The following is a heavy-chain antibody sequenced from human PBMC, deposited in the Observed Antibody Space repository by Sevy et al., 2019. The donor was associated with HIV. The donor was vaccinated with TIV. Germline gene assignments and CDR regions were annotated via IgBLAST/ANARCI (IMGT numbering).Heavy chain of an antibody. CDR1: GFTFSNYA. J-gene: IGHJ4*02. Sequence: GGSLRLSCAATGFTFSNYAMHWVRQAPGKGMEWVAIIWSDGAYQFHGDSVKGRFTISRANSKNPLYLQMTNVRVEETAVYYCARGGYYYDNAAYYALDSWGQGTLVTVSS. V-gene: IGHV3-33*01. CDR3: ARGGYYYDNAAYYALDS. CDR2: IWSDGAYQ. D-gene: IGHD3-22*01.